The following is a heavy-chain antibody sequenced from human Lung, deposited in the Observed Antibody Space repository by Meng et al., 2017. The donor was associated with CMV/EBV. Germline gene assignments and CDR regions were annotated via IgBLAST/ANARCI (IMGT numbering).Heavy chain of an antibody. CDR2: MISSGTTI. V-gene: IGHV3-11*01. J-gene: IGHJ4*02. Sequence: DYYLTWSRQCPGTGLEQISYMISSGTTIWYSDSVRGRFTLSRDTTQNSLFLRMNSLRAEDTGVYYCARGRGGFLISFGGINYFDYWGRGALVTVSS. CDR3: ARGRGGFLISFGGINYFDY. CDR1: DYY. D-gene: IGHD3-16*01.